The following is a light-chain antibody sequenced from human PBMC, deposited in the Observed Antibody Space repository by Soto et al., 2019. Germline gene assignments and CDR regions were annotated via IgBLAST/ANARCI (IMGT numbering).Light chain of an antibody. CDR3: QNYTGCPRT. V-gene: IGKV1-27*01. CDR2: AAS. Sequence: DIQMTQSPSSLSASVGDRVTITCRASQGISNYLAWYQQKPGKVPKLLIYAASTLQSGVPSRFSGSGSGTDFTLAISSLQPDDVSTYYCQNYTGCPRTFGQGTKVEIK. CDR1: QGISNY. J-gene: IGKJ1*01.